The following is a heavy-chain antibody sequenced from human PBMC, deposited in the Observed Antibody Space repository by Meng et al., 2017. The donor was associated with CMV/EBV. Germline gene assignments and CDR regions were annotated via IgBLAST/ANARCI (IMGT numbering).Heavy chain of an antibody. CDR1: GFTFSSYA. CDR3: ARDLGYGDYVGYFDY. Sequence: GESLKISCAASGFTFSSYAMHWVRQAPSKGLEWVAVISYDGSNKYYADSVKGRFTISRDNSKNTLYLQMNSLRAEDTAVYYCARDLGYGDYVGYFDYWGQGTPVTVSS. D-gene: IGHD4-17*01. CDR2: ISYDGSNK. V-gene: IGHV3-30-3*01. J-gene: IGHJ4*02.